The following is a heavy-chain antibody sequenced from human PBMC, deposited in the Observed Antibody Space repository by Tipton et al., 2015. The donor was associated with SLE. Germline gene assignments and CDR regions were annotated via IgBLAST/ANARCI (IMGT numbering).Heavy chain of an antibody. D-gene: IGHD2-21*01. CDR3: ARFYCGGDCYPLDD. CDR1: GGSISGYY. Sequence: TLSLTCTVSGGSISGYYWRWIRQSPGKGLEWIGSVYYTGSTFYNPSLKSRVTISVDTSKKQFSLRLGFMTAADTAVYYCARFYCGGDCYPLDDWGQGILVIVSS. CDR2: VYYTGST. V-gene: IGHV4-59*12. J-gene: IGHJ4*02.